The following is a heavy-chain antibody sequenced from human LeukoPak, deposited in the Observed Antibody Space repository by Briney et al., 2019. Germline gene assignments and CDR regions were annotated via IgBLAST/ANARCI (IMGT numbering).Heavy chain of an antibody. CDR2: IWYDGSNK. CDR1: GFTLSSYG. D-gene: IGHD3-9*01. J-gene: IGHJ4*02. Sequence: GGSLRLSCAASGFTLSSYGMHWVRQAPGKGLEWVAVIWYDGSNKYYADSVKGRFTISRDNSKNTLYLQMNSLRAEDTAVYYCARDLANYDILTGSDYWGQGTLVTVSS. CDR3: ARDLANYDILTGSDY. V-gene: IGHV3-33*01.